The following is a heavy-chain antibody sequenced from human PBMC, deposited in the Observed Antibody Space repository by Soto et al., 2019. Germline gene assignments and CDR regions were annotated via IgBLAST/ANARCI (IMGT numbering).Heavy chain of an antibody. Sequence: QLQLQESGPGLVKPSETLSLTCTVSGGSISSSSYYWGWIRQPPGKGLEWIGSIYYSGSTYYNPSLKSRVTISVDTSKNQCSLKLSSVTAADTAVYYCARHLREYCSSTSCYAEFSDWFDPWGQGTLVTVSS. CDR1: GGSISSSSYY. V-gene: IGHV4-39*01. CDR3: ARHLREYCSSTSCYAEFSDWFDP. J-gene: IGHJ5*02. D-gene: IGHD2-2*01. CDR2: IYYSGST.